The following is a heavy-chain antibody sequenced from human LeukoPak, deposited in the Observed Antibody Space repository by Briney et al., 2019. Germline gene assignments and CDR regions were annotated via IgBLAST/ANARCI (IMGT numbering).Heavy chain of an antibody. J-gene: IGHJ4*02. V-gene: IGHV3-30*02. Sequence: GGSLRLSCAASGFPFSTYGMHWVRQAPVKGLECVASIRPDGMNKYYADSVKGRLTISRDNSKNTLYVQMNSLKPEDTAVYYCAIGRNDYNSRLIHFDNWGQGTLVTVSS. D-gene: IGHD5-24*01. CDR1: GFPFSTYG. CDR2: IRPDGMNK. CDR3: AIGRNDYNSRLIHFDN.